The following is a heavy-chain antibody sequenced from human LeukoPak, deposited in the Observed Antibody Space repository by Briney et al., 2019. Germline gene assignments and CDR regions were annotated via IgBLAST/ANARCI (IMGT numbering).Heavy chain of an antibody. D-gene: IGHD6-13*01. J-gene: IGHJ3*02. V-gene: IGHV3-30*03. Sequence: GGSLRLSCAASGFTFSSSGIHWVRQAPGKGLEWVAVISYDGSNKYYADSVKGRFTISRDNSKNTLYLQMNSLRAEDTAVYYCARDVGAAAGTGAFDIWGQGTMVTVSS. CDR2: ISYDGSNK. CDR3: ARDVGAAAGTGAFDI. CDR1: GFTFSSSG.